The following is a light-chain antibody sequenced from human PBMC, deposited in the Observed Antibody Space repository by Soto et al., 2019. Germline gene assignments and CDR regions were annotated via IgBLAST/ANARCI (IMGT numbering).Light chain of an antibody. CDR1: TGAVTSGYY. J-gene: IGLJ2*01. CDR3: LLYYGGQLGV. Sequence: QTVVTQEPSLTVSPGGTVTLTCATSTGAVTSGYYPNWFQQKPEQAPRALIYSTNNKYSWTPARFSGSLLGGKAALTLSGVQPEDEADYYCLLYYGGQLGVFGGGTKVTVL. CDR2: STN. V-gene: IGLV7-43*01.